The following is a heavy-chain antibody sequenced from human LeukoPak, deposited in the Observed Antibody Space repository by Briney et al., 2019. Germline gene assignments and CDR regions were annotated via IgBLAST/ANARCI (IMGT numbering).Heavy chain of an antibody. CDR1: GVSISSYY. CDR3: ARSSTRNRGRDYYYYYMDV. Sequence: SETLSLTCTVSGVSISSYYWSWVRQPAGKGLEWVGRIYTSGSTNYNPSLKRRVTISVDTSKNQFSLKLSSVTAADTAVYYCARSSTRNRGRDYYYYYMDVWGKGTTVTIS. D-gene: IGHD1-14*01. CDR2: IYTSGST. V-gene: IGHV4-4*07. J-gene: IGHJ6*03.